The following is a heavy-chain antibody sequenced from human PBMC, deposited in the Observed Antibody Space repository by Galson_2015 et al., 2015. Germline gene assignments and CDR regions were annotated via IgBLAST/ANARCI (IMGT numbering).Heavy chain of an antibody. CDR2: IKSKSVGGTT. J-gene: IGHJ4*02. D-gene: IGHD3-10*01. V-gene: IGHV3-15*01. CDR1: GFIFSNAW. Sequence: SLRLSCAASGFIFSNAWMSWVRQAPGKGLEWVGRIKSKSVGGTTDYAAPVKGRFTVSRDDSKNVAYLQMNSLKPEDTAMYYCTTDFSDGWFGGWGQGTLVTVPS. CDR3: TTDFSDGWFGG.